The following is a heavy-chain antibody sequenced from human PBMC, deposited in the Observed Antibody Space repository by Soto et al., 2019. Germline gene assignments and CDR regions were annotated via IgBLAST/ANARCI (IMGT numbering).Heavy chain of an antibody. Sequence: ASVKVSCKASGYTFTSYDINWVRQATGQGLEWMGWMNPNSGNTGYAQKFQGRVTMTRNTSISTAYMELSSLRSEDTAVYYCARGPYYAFWSGMLHYYYYGMDVWGQGTTVTVSS. V-gene: IGHV1-8*01. D-gene: IGHD3-3*01. CDR3: ARGPYYAFWSGMLHYYYYGMDV. CDR2: MNPNSGNT. J-gene: IGHJ6*02. CDR1: GYTFTSYD.